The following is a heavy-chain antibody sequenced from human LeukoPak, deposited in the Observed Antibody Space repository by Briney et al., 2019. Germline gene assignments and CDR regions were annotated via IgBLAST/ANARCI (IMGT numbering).Heavy chain of an antibody. V-gene: IGHV4-59*01. Sequence: SETLSLTCTVSGGSISSYYWSWIRQPPGKGLEWIGYIYYSGSTNYNPSLKSRVTISVDTSKNQFSLKLSSVTAADTAVYYCARKDGGYSYGKIDYWGQGTLVTVSS. CDR1: GGSISSYY. D-gene: IGHD5-18*01. J-gene: IGHJ4*02. CDR3: ARKDGGYSYGKIDY. CDR2: IYYSGST.